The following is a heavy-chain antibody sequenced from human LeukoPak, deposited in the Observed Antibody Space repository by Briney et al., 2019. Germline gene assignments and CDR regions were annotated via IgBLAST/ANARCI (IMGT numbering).Heavy chain of an antibody. CDR3: ARGSSYDILTGYYKRYYYYYMDV. Sequence: SETLSLTCTVSGYSISTGYYWDWIRQPPGKGLEWIGSIYYSGSTYYNPSLKSRVTISVDTSKNQFSLKLSSVTAADTAVYYCARGSSYDILTGYYKRYYYYYMDVWGKGTTVTVSS. V-gene: IGHV4-38-2*02. CDR1: GYSISTGYY. CDR2: IYYSGST. D-gene: IGHD3-9*01. J-gene: IGHJ6*03.